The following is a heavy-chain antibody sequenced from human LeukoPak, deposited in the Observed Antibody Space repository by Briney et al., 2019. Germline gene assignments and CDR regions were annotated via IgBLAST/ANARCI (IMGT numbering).Heavy chain of an antibody. CDR1: GGSISNSNYY. D-gene: IGHD2-2*01. CDR3: STLLGYCSSTSCQNFDY. CDR2: IYYSGST. J-gene: IGHJ4*02. Sequence: KPSETLSLTCTVSGGSISNSNYYWGWIRQPPGKGLEWIGSIYYSGSTYYNPSLKSRVTISVDTSKNQFSLKLSSVTAADTAVYYCSTLLGYCSSTSCQNFDYWGQGTLVTVSS. V-gene: IGHV4-39*01.